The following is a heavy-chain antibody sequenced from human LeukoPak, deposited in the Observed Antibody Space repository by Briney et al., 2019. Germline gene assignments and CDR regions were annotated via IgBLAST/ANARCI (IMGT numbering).Heavy chain of an antibody. J-gene: IGHJ6*03. CDR3: ARGKAGLGYCSGGSCYSDYYYYYMDV. CDR1: GGTFSSYA. Sequence: SVKGSCKASGGTFSSYAISWVRQAPGQGLEWMGGIIPIFGTANYAQKFQGRVTITADESTSTAYMELSSLRSEDTAVYYCARGKAGLGYCSGGSCYSDYYYYYMDVWGKGTTVTVSS. V-gene: IGHV1-69*01. D-gene: IGHD2-15*01. CDR2: IIPIFGTA.